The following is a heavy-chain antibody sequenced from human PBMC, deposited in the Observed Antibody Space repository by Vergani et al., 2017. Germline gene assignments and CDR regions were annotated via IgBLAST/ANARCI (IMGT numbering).Heavy chain of an antibody. D-gene: IGHD3-10*01. CDR2: INPNSGGT. CDR3: AAEGRTHHYYYYMDV. J-gene: IGHJ6*03. Sequence: QVQLVQSGAEVKKPGASVKVSCKASGYTFTGYYMHWVRQAPGQGLEWMGWINPNSGGTNYAQKFQGRVTMTRDTSISTAYMELSSLRSEDTAVYYCAAEGRTHHYYYYMDVWGKGTTVTVSS. CDR1: GYTFTGYY. V-gene: IGHV1-2*02.